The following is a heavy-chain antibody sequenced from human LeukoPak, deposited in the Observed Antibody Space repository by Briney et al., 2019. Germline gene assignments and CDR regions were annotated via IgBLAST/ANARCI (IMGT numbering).Heavy chain of an antibody. D-gene: IGHD3-22*01. V-gene: IGHV1-69*05. CDR2: IIPIFGTA. CDR3: ARGDIRSGYYSTYYYYMDV. Sequence: GASVKVSCKASGGTFSSYAIGWVRQAPGQGLEWMGGIIPIFGTANYAQKFQGRVTITTDESTSTAYMELSSLRSEDTAVYYCARGDIRSGYYSTYYYYMDVWGKGTTVTVSS. J-gene: IGHJ6*03. CDR1: GGTFSSYA.